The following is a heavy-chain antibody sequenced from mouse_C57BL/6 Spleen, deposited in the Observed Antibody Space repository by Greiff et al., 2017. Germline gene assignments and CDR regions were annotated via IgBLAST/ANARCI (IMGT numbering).Heavy chain of an antibody. J-gene: IGHJ4*01. CDR1: GYTFTSYW. V-gene: IGHV1-61*01. D-gene: IGHD2-3*01. CDR3: ARNGYYVDAMDY. CDR2: IYPSDSET. Sequence: QVQLQQPGAELVRPGSSVKLSCKASGYTFTSYWMDWVKQRPGQGLEWIGNIYPSDSETHYNQKFKDKATLPVDKSSSTAYMQLSSLTSEDSAVYYCARNGYYVDAMDYWGQGTSVTVSS.